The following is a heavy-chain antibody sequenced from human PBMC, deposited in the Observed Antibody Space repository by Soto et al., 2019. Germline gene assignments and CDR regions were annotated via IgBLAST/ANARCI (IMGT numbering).Heavy chain of an antibody. CDR1: GGSISSGGYY. J-gene: IGHJ3*02. CDR3: ARDRDLTDAFDI. D-gene: IGHD3-10*01. CDR2: IYYSGST. V-gene: IGHV4-31*03. Sequence: SETLSLTCTVSGGSISSGGYYWSWIRQHPGKGLEWIGYIYYSGSTYYNPSLKSRVTISVDTSKNQFSLKLSSVTAADTAVYYCARDRDLTDAFDIWGQGTMVTVSS.